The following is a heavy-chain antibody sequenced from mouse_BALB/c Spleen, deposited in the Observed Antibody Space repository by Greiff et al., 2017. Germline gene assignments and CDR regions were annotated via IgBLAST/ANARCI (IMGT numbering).Heavy chain of an antibody. CDR2: IDPANGNT. CDR1: GFNIKDTY. D-gene: IGHD1-2*01. Sequence: EVQLQQSGAELVKPGASVKLSCTASGFNIKDTYMHWVKQRPEQGLEWIGRIDPANGNTKYDPKFQGKATITADTSSNTAYLQLSSLTSEDTAVYYCARETSSLLLLYAMDYWGQGTSVTVSS. V-gene: IGHV14-3*02. J-gene: IGHJ4*01. CDR3: ARETSSLLLLYAMDY.